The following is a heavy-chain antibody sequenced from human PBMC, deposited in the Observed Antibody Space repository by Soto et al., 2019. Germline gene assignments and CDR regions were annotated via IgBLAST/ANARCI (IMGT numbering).Heavy chain of an antibody. CDR1: GFTFRNYA. CDR2: ISYDGSEK. D-gene: IGHD3-3*01. Sequence: QVQLVESGGGVVQSGKSLRLSCAASGFTFRNYAMHWVRQAPGKGLEWVAVISYDGSEKFYAASVEGRFAISRDKSGNTVYLQMNSLRVEDTAVYYCARANYDLWSGTRDYFDYWGQGALVTVSS. V-gene: IGHV3-30*03. CDR3: ARANYDLWSGTRDYFDY. J-gene: IGHJ4*02.